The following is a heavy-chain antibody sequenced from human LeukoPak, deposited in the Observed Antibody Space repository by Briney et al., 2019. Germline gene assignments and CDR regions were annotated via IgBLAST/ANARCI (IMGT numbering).Heavy chain of an antibody. CDR3: AVLAVPAVGY. V-gene: IGHV3-7*03. J-gene: IGHJ4*02. D-gene: IGHD2-15*01. CDR1: GFTFSSYW. CDR2: IKEEGSEK. Sequence: GGSLRLSCAVSGFTFSSYWMSWVRQAPGKGLEWVASIKEEGSEKHYVDSVKGRFTISRDNAKNSLYLQMNSLRAEDTAVYHCAVLAVPAVGYWGQGTLVIVSS.